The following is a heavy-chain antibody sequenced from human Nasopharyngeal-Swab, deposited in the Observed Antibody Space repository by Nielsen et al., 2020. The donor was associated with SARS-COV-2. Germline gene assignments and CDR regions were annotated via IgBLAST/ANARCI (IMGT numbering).Heavy chain of an antibody. CDR3: AREYFGEFH. D-gene: IGHD3-10*01. V-gene: IGHV3-30*03. Sequence: GESLKISCAASGFTFSGYAMHWVRQGPDKRLEWVGIISYVGTSKSYTDSVTGRFTMSRGNSQNTLFLHMTSLNVEDTAVYYCAREYFGEFHWGQGTPVTVSS. CDR1: GFTFSGYA. J-gene: IGHJ4*02. CDR2: ISYVGTSK.